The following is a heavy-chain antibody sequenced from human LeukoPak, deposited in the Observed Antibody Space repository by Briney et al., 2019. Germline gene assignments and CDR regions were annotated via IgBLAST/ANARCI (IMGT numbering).Heavy chain of an antibody. V-gene: IGHV1-69*04. J-gene: IGHJ3*02. Sequence: GASVKVSCKASGGTFSSYAISWVRQAPGQGLEWMGRIIPILGIANYAQKFQGRVTMTTDTSTSTAYMELRSLRSDDTAVYYCAVGYCSSTSCYSRQAFDIWGQGTMVTVSS. CDR1: GGTFSSYA. CDR3: AVGYCSSTSCYSRQAFDI. D-gene: IGHD2-2*01. CDR2: IIPILGIA.